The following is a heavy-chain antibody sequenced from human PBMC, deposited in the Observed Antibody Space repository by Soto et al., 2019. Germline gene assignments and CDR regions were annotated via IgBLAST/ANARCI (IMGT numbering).Heavy chain of an antibody. CDR1: GFTFSSYA. D-gene: IGHD6-13*01. Sequence: PGGSLRLSCAASGFTFSSYAMHWVRQAPGKGLEYVSAISSNGGSTYYANSVKGRFTISRDNSKNTLYLQMGSLRAEDMAVYYCARGISAAGNFYYFYYWGQETLVTVSA. V-gene: IGHV3-64*01. J-gene: IGHJ4*02. CDR3: ARGISAAGNFYYFYY. CDR2: ISSNGGST.